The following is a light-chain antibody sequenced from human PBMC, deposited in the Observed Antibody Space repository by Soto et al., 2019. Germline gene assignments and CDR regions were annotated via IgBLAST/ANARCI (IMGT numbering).Light chain of an antibody. J-gene: IGKJ1*01. CDR2: GAT. CDR3: LQDYNDPWT. V-gene: IGKV1-6*01. CDR1: QGISNY. Sequence: ATQMTQSPSSLSASVGDRVTISCRASQGISNYLAWYQQRPGKAPKLLIFGATTLQSGVPSRFSASGSGPDFTLTISSLQPEDFATYYCLQDYNDPWTFGQGTKLDIK.